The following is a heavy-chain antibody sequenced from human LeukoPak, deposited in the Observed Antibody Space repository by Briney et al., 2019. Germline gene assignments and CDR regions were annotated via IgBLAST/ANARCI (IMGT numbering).Heavy chain of an antibody. J-gene: IGHJ4*02. V-gene: IGHV3-23*01. D-gene: IGHD6-19*01. CDR3: AKEGGCGGWYGPYYFDY. Sequence: GSLRLSCAASGFTFSSYAMSWVRQAPGKGLEWVSAISGSGGSTYYADSVKGRFTISRDNPKNTLYLQMNSLRAEDTAVYYCAKEGGCGGWYGPYYFDYWGQGTLVTVSS. CDR2: ISGSGGST. CDR1: GFTFSSYA.